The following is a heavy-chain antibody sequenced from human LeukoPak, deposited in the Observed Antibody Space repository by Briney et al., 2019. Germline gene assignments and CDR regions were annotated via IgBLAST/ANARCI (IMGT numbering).Heavy chain of an antibody. CDR2: ISAYNGNT. J-gene: IGHJ4*02. CDR3: ARDDCSGGSCYGYFEY. V-gene: IGHV1-18*01. Sequence: ASVKVSCKASGYTFTSYGISWLRQAPGQELDWMGWISAYNGNTNYAQKLQGRVIMTTDTSTSTAYMELRSLRADDTAVYYCARDDCSGGSCYGYFEYLGQGTLVNVSS. D-gene: IGHD2-15*01. CDR1: GYTFTSYG.